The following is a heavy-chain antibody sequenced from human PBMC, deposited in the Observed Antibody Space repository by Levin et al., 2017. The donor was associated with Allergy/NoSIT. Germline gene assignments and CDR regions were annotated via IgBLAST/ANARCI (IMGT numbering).Heavy chain of an antibody. J-gene: IGHJ4*02. Sequence: LSLTCAASGFTFDDSTMHWVRQAPGKGLEWVSLINWDGGRTYYADSVKGRFTISRDNGKNSLYLQMNSLRTEDTALYYCAKDIECCTGYTYGFDYWGQGTLVTVSS. D-gene: IGHD5-18*01. CDR3: AKDIECCTGYTYGFDY. V-gene: IGHV3-43*01. CDR1: GFTFDDST. CDR2: INWDGGRT.